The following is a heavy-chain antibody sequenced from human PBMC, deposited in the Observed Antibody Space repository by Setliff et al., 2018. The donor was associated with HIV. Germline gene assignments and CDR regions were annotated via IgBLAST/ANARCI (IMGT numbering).Heavy chain of an antibody. V-gene: IGHV3-23*01. Sequence: PGGSLRLSCVASGFPFNSYAMCWVRQAPGKGLEWVSGIGGSGSYIYYADSMKGRFTISRDNAKNSLYLQMNNLRAEDTAVYYCARGDTTPIYPNYMDVWGKGTTVTVSS. J-gene: IGHJ6*03. D-gene: IGHD2-21*02. CDR3: ARGDTTPIYPNYMDV. CDR1: GFPFNSYA. CDR2: IGGSGSYI.